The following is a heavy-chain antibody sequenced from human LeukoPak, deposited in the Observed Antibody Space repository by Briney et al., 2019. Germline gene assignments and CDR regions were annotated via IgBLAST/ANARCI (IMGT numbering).Heavy chain of an antibody. Sequence: GGSLRLSCAASGFTFSSYGMHWVRQAPGKGLEWVAVIWYDGSNKYYADSVKGRFTISRDNSKNTLYLQMNSLRAEDTAVYYCARDCTNGVCYGTDFDYWGQGTLVTVSS. CDR3: ARDCTNGVCYGTDFDY. CDR2: IWYDGSNK. D-gene: IGHD2-8*01. V-gene: IGHV3-33*01. CDR1: GFTFSSYG. J-gene: IGHJ4*02.